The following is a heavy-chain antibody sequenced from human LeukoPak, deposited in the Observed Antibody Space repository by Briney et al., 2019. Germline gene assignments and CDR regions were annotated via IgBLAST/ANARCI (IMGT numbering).Heavy chain of an antibody. V-gene: IGHV3-43D*03. D-gene: IGHD3-22*01. CDR1: GFTFDDYA. Sequence: PGGSLRLSCAASGFTFDDYAMHWVRQAPGKGLEWVSLISWDGGSTYYADSVKGRFTISRDNSKNSLYLQMNSLRAEDTALYYGAKAHAYDSSGCLDYWGQGTLVTVSS. J-gene: IGHJ4*02. CDR2: ISWDGGST. CDR3: AKAHAYDSSGCLDY.